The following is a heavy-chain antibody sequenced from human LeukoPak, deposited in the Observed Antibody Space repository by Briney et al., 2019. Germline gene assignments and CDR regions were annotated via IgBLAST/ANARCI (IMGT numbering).Heavy chain of an antibody. D-gene: IGHD6-13*01. CDR3: ARHTPQEAAAKYDY. CDR2: LYYTGSA. J-gene: IGHJ4*02. V-gene: IGHV4-39*01. Sequence: PSETLSLTCTVSGGSINSTIHYWAWIRQAPGKALEWIGSLYYTGSASYNPSLKSRVAISVDTSRNQFSLKVDSLTAADTAIYYCARHTPQEAAAKYDYWGQGTLVTVSS. CDR1: GGSINSTIHY.